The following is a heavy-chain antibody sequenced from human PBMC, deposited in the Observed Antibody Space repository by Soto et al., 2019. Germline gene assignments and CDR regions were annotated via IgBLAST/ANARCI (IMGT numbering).Heavy chain of an antibody. V-gene: IGHV3-74*01. CDR2: IKGDGSET. J-gene: IGHJ4*02. Sequence: GGSLRLSCAASGFTFSGYWMHWVRQAPGKGLVWVARIKGDGSETNYADSVKGRFTISRDNAKNTLYLQLNSLRAEDTAVYYCLRGNSGYGNFDYWGQGTRVTVSS. D-gene: IGHD5-12*01. CDR3: LRGNSGYGNFDY. CDR1: GFTFSGYW.